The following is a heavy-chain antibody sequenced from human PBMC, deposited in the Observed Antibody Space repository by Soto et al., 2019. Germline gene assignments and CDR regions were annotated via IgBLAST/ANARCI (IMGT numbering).Heavy chain of an antibody. Sequence: SETLSLTCTVSGGSISSNYWSWIRQPPGKGLEWIGYIYNSGTTHYNPSLGSRVTILADTSKNQFSLRLSSVTIVDTAVYDCARESYYSGWFESWSQGNLVTVSS. CDR3: ARESYYSGWFES. J-gene: IGHJ5*01. D-gene: IGHD2-21*01. CDR2: IYNSGTT. CDR1: GGSISSNY. V-gene: IGHV4-59*01.